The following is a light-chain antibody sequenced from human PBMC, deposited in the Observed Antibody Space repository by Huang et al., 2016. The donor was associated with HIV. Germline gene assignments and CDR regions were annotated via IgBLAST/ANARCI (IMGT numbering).Light chain of an antibody. Sequence: EIVMTQSPATLSVSPGERATLSCRASQSVSSNLAWYQQKPGQAPRRLIYGASTRATGIPARFSGSGSGTEFTLTISSLQSEDFVVYYCQQYNSWPDTFGQGTKLEIK. CDR3: QQYNSWPDT. V-gene: IGKV3-15*01. J-gene: IGKJ2*01. CDR1: QSVSSN. CDR2: GAS.